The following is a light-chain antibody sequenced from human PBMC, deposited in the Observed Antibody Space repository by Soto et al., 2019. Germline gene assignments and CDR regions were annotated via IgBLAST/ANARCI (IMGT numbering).Light chain of an antibody. J-gene: IGKJ5*01. V-gene: IGKV3-15*01. CDR3: QQYHNWPPIT. CDR2: GAS. Sequence: EMAVTQSPATLSVSPGERATLSCRASQSVSTNLAWYQQKPGQAPRLLIYGASTRATGIPARFSGSGSGAEFTLTISTVQTEDFAVYYCQQYHNWPPITFGQGTRLEI. CDR1: QSVSTN.